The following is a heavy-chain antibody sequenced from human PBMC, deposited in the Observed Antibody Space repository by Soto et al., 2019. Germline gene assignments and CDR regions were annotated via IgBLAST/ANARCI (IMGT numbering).Heavy chain of an antibody. J-gene: IGHJ4*02. D-gene: IGHD6-19*01. Sequence: ASVKVSCKASGGTFSSYTFSWVRQAPGQGLEWMGRIIPILGIANSAQNFQGRFTITADKSTSTLYMELSSLRSEDTAVYYCARAPVVAGSGSQGYWGQGTLVTVSS. CDR1: GGTFSSYT. V-gene: IGHV1-69*02. CDR3: ARAPVVAGSGSQGY. CDR2: IIPILGIA.